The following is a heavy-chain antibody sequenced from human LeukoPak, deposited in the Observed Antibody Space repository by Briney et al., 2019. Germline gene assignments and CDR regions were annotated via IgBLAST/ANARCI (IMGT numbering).Heavy chain of an antibody. CDR3: ARHKENSIAY. J-gene: IGHJ4*02. Sequence: PGGSLSLSCAASGFTLSSYEMNWVRQAPRKGREGVSYISISRITIYYADSAKGPSTISRDNAKNSLYLQMNRLRAEDTGVYYCARHKENSIAYWGQGTLVTVSS. CDR2: ISISRITI. V-gene: IGHV3-48*03. D-gene: IGHD1-7*01. CDR1: GFTLSSYE.